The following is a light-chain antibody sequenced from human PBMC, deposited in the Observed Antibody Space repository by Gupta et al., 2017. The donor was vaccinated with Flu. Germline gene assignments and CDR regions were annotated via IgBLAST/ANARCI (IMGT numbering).Light chain of an antibody. CDR2: KAS. V-gene: IGKV1-5*03. Sequence: SPSLLSASVGDRDTSSGRDRQSISNWLVWEQQKPEHAPKLIIYKASKGEMGDTYRFSGSGEEKEFTHTSSRRQHDDCANYYAQQDYTYWTFGQGTKVEIK. J-gene: IGKJ1*01. CDR3: QQDYTYWT. CDR1: QSISNW.